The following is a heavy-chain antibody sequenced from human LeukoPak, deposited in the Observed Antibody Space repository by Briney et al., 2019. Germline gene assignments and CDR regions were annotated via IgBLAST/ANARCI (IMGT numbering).Heavy chain of an antibody. CDR3: ARTYYYDSSGYRAFDI. Sequence: ASVKVSCKASGYTFTGYYMHWVRQAPGQGLEWMGWINPNSGGTNYAQKFQGRVTMTRDTSISTAYMELSRLRSDDTAVYYCARTYYYDSSGYRAFDIWGQGTMVTVSS. D-gene: IGHD3-22*01. V-gene: IGHV1-2*02. CDR1: GYTFTGYY. CDR2: INPNSGGT. J-gene: IGHJ3*02.